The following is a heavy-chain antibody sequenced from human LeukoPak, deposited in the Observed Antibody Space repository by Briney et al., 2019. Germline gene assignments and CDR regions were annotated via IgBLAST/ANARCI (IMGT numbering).Heavy chain of an antibody. CDR2: TYYSGST. V-gene: IGHV4-30-4*01. Sequence: SQTLSLTCTLSVGSLTRGDYNWSWIRQPPEKGLRWIGETYYSGSTYYNPSLKSRVTISVDTSKNQFSLKLSSVTAADTAVYYCARRDGWYGCSGVGRYFDLWGRGTLVTVSS. J-gene: IGHJ2*01. CDR1: VGSLTRGDYN. CDR3: ARRDGWYGCSGVGRYFDL. D-gene: IGHD6-19*01.